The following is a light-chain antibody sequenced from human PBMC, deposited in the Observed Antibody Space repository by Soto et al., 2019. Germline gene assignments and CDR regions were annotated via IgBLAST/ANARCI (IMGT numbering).Light chain of an antibody. CDR1: NIGSKS. CDR3: QVWNDSGDNAI. J-gene: IGLJ2*01. V-gene: IGLV3-21*04. CDR2: YDN. Sequence: SYELTQSPSISVAPGQTARLTCGADNIGSKSVHWYQQKPGQAPVLVIYYDNDRPSGIPDRFSCSNSGNTATLTINRVEAGDEADYYCQVWNDSGDNAIFGGGTKVTVL.